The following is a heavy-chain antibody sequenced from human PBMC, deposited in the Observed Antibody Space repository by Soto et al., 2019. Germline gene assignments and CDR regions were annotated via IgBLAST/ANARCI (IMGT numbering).Heavy chain of an antibody. CDR1: GFTFSSYA. D-gene: IGHD3-22*01. V-gene: IGHV3-23*01. CDR3: AKAMIVVVNTTPIDY. J-gene: IGHJ4*02. CDR2: ISGSGGST. Sequence: GGSLRLSCAASGFTFSSYAMSWVRQAPGKGLEWVSAISGSGGSTYYADSVKGRFTISRDNSKNTLYLQMNSLRAEDTAVYYCAKAMIVVVNTTPIDYWDQGTLVTVSS.